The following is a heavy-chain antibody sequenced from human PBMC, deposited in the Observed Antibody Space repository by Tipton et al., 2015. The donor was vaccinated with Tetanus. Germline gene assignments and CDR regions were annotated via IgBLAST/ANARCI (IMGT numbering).Heavy chain of an antibody. CDR3: ARGYNGYDILTAYPHYFDS. CDR1: GGSVSSGSYF. CDR2: IYYSGST. D-gene: IGHD3-9*01. Sequence: TLSLTCTVSGGSVSSGSYFWSWIRQPPGKGLEWIGYIYYSGSTNYNSFLKSRVTISVDTSKNQFSLKLSSVTAADTAVYYCARGYNGYDILTAYPHYFDSWGQGTLVTVSS. J-gene: IGHJ4*02. V-gene: IGHV4-61*01.